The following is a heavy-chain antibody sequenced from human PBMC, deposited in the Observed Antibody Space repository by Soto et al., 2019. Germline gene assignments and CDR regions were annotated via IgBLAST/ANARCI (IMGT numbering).Heavy chain of an antibody. CDR2: MYHSGST. D-gene: IGHD6-13*01. CDR1: GGSISSGGYS. J-gene: IGHJ4*02. Sequence: SETLSLTCAVSGGSISSGGYSWSWIRQPPGKGLEWIGYMYHSGSTYYNPSLKSRVTISIDGSKNQFSLKLSSVTAADTAVYYCAYSSTPFDYWGQGTLVTVSS. CDR3: AYSSTPFDY. V-gene: IGHV4-30-2*01.